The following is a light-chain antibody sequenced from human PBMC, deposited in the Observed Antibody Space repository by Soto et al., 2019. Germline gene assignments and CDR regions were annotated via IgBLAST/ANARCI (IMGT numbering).Light chain of an antibody. Sequence: EIVLTQSPATLSLSPGERATLSCRASQTIDNYLHWYQQKPGQAPRLLIYDAFYRAAGVPARFSGVGSGTDLTLTISSLEPEDFAFYYCQQRKNWPLTFGGGTRVEI. CDR3: QQRKNWPLT. J-gene: IGKJ4*01. V-gene: IGKV3-11*01. CDR2: DAF. CDR1: QTIDNY.